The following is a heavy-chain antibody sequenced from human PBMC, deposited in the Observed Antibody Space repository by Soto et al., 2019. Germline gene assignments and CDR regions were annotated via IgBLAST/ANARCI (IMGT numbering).Heavy chain of an antibody. CDR1: GFTFSSYS. D-gene: IGHD6-6*01. CDR3: AKSIAARPISFDY. Sequence: GGSLRLSCAASGFTFSSYSMSWVRQAPGKGLEWVSAISGSGGSTYYADSVKGRFTISRDNSKNTLYLQMNSLRAEDTAVYYCAKSIAARPISFDYWGQGTLVTVSS. J-gene: IGHJ4*02. CDR2: ISGSGGST. V-gene: IGHV3-23*01.